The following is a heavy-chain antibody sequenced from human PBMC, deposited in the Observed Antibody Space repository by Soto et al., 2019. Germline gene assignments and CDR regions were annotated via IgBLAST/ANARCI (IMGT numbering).Heavy chain of an antibody. CDR1: GFSLTTGKMG. CDR3: ARMKVDSYQFYYAMDV. D-gene: IGHD3-9*01. V-gene: IGHV2-26*01. Sequence: QVTLKESGPALVKPTETLTLTCTVSGFSLTTGKMGVSWIRQPPGKALEWLAHIFSDNERSYSTSLQGRLTISKDTSGSQVVLSMTNVDPLDTATYYCARMKVDSYQFYYAMDVWGQGTTVTVSS. J-gene: IGHJ6*02. CDR2: IFSDNER.